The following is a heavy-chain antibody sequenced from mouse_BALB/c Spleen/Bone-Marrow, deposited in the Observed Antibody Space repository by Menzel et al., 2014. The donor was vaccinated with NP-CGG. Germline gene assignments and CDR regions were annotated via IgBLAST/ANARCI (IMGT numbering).Heavy chain of an antibody. V-gene: IGHV1-77*01. CDR1: GYTFTDYV. CDR2: IYPGSGST. Sequence: QVQLKHSGPELVKPGASVKMSCKASGYTFTDYVITWVKQRTGQGLEWIGEIYPGSGSTYYNEKFKGKATLTADKSSNTAYMQLGSLTSEDSAVYFCARLDGNYRYAMDYWGQGTSVTVSP. D-gene: IGHD2-1*01. CDR3: ARLDGNYRYAMDY. J-gene: IGHJ4*01.